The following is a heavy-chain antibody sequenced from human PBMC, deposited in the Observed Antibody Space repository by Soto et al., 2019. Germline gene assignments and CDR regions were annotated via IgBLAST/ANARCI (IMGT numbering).Heavy chain of an antibody. J-gene: IGHJ5*02. V-gene: IGHV3-74*01. CDR2: IKSDGSVT. Sequence: EVQLVESGGGLVQPGGSLRLACAASGFTFSTYGMHWVRQAPGKGLVWVSRIKSDGSVTTYADFVEGRFTISRDNAKNTLFLEMNRLRAEDTAVYFCARGNMIRGVMIRSYNWFGAWGLGTLVTVYS. CDR1: GFTFSTYG. CDR3: ARGNMIRGVMIRSYNWFGA. D-gene: IGHD3-10*01.